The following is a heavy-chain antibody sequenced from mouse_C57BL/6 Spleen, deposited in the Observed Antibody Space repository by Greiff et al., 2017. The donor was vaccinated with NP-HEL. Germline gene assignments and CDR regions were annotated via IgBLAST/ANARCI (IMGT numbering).Heavy chain of an antibody. CDR2: ISYDGSN. CDR3: ARDWNPAWFAY. Sequence: DVQLQESGPGLVKPSQSLSLTCSVTGYSITSGYYWNWIRQFPGNKLEWMGYISYDGSNNYNPSLKNRISITRDTSKNQFFLKLNSVTTEDTATYYCARDWNPAWFAYWGQGTLVTVSA. CDR1: GYSITSGYY. V-gene: IGHV3-6*01. J-gene: IGHJ3*01.